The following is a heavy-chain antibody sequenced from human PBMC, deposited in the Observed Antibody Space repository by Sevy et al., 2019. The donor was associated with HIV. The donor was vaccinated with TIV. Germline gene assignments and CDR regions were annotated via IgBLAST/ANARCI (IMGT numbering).Heavy chain of an antibody. CDR1: GYSISSGYY. D-gene: IGHD1-7*01. Sequence: SETLSLTCTVSGYSISSGYYWGWIRQPPGKGLEWIGSIYHSGSTYYNPSLKSRVTISVDTSKNQFSLKLSSVTAADTAVYYCARDGTYRGNSVHAFDIWGRGTMVTVSS. CDR2: IYHSGST. CDR3: ARDGTYRGNSVHAFDI. J-gene: IGHJ3*02. V-gene: IGHV4-38-2*02.